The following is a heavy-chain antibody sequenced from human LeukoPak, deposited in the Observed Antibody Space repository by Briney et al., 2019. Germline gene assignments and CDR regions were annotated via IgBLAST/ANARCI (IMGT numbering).Heavy chain of an antibody. CDR2: IYYTGST. Sequence: PSETLSVTCTVSVGSISSSSSYCGWIRHPPGKGLECIATIYYTGSTNYNPSLKTRVTISLDTSRNQFSLMLTSVTAADTAVYYCAKSGPSYYYTPGDFSWGQGTLVTVSS. D-gene: IGHD3-22*01. V-gene: IGHV4-39*01. J-gene: IGHJ5*02. CDR1: VGSISSSSSY. CDR3: AKSGPSYYYTPGDFS.